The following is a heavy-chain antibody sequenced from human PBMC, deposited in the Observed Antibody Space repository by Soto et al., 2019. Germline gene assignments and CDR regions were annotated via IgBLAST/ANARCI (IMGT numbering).Heavy chain of an antibody. D-gene: IGHD3-3*01. V-gene: IGHV3-11*01. Sequence: GSLRLSCAASGFTFSDCYMNWIRQAPGKGLEWVSYISTSGSTINYADSVKGRFTISRDNAKNSLYLQMNSLRAEDTAVYYCVRGWTKYYDFWSGYFWGQGTLVTVSS. J-gene: IGHJ4*02. CDR3: VRGWTKYYDFWSGYF. CDR1: GFTFSDCY. CDR2: ISTSGSTI.